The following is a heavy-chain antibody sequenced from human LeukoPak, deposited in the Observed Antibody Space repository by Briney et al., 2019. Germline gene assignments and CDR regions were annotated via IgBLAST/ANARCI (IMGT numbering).Heavy chain of an antibody. J-gene: IGHJ6*02. D-gene: IGHD1-26*01. Sequence: GASVKVSCKVSGYSLTDLFVHWVRHAPGKGLEWMGGVDPEDGKTIYAQMFQGRVTMTEDTSIHTAYMELRSLRSEDTAIYYCSSDRSGSYDGLDVWGQGTTVIVSS. CDR1: GYSLTDLF. CDR3: SSDRSGSYDGLDV. CDR2: VDPEDGKT. V-gene: IGHV1-24*01.